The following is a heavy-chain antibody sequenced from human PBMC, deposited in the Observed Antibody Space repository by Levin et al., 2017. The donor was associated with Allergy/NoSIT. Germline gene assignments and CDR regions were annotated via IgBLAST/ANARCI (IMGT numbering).Heavy chain of an antibody. CDR3: ARQCYDILTGYYNFDY. V-gene: IGHV4-39*01. CDR1: GGSISSSISY. D-gene: IGHD3-9*01. CDR2: IYNSGST. J-gene: IGHJ4*02. Sequence: GSLRLSCTVSGGSISSSISYWGWIRQAPGKGLEWIGSIYNSGSTYYNPSLKSRVTTSVATSKNQFSLKLSSVTAADTAVYYCARQCYDILTGYYNFDYWGQGTLVTVSS.